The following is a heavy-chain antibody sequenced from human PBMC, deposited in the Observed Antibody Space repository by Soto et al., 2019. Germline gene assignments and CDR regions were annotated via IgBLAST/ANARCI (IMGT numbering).Heavy chain of an antibody. Sequence: SETLSLTCTVSGGSISSGGYYWSWIRQHPGKGLEWIGYIYYSGSTYYNPSLKSRVTISVDTSKNQFSLKLSSVTAADTAVYYCARDRGTDSGLWFGEYPPGRFDPWGQGTLVTVSS. CDR3: ARDRGTDSGLWFGEYPPGRFDP. V-gene: IGHV4-31*03. D-gene: IGHD3-10*01. CDR1: GGSISSGGYY. J-gene: IGHJ5*02. CDR2: IYYSGST.